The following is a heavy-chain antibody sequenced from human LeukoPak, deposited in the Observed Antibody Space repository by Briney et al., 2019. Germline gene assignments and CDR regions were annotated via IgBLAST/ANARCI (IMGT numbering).Heavy chain of an antibody. V-gene: IGHV3-74*01. CDR1: GFTFSSYW. CDR3: ARDPTITMIVDGYFDL. J-gene: IGHJ2*01. CDR2: INSDGSST. Sequence: PGGSLRLSCAASGFTFSSYWMHWVRQAPGKGLVWVSRINSDGSSTSYADSVKGRFTITRDNAKNTLYLQMNSLRAEDTAVYYCARDPTITMIVDGYFDLWGRGTLVTVSS. D-gene: IGHD3-22*01.